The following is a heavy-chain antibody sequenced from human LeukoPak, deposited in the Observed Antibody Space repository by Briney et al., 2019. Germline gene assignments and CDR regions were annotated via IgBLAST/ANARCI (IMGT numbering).Heavy chain of an antibody. D-gene: IGHD1-26*01. Sequence: GASVKVSCKASGYTFTSYGISWVRQAPGQGLEWMGWISAYNGNTNYTQKLQGRVTMTTDTFTSTAYMELRSLRSDDTAVYYCARDTGSTHHSGSYYPPFDYWGQGTLVTVSS. J-gene: IGHJ4*02. CDR2: ISAYNGNT. CDR1: GYTFTSYG. V-gene: IGHV1-18*01. CDR3: ARDTGSTHHSGSYYPPFDY.